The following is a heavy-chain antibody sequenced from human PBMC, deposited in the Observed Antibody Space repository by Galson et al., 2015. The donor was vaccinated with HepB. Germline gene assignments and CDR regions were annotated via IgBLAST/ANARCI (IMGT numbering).Heavy chain of an antibody. CDR3: ARSRSSGRGASDI. Sequence: SLRLSCAASGFTVSSNYMSWVRQAPGKGLEWVSVIYSGGSTYYADSVKGRFTISRDNSKNTLYLQMNSLRAEDTAVYYCARSRSSGRGASDIWGQGTMVTVSS. D-gene: IGHD6-19*01. J-gene: IGHJ3*02. V-gene: IGHV3-53*01. CDR1: GFTVSSNY. CDR2: IYSGGST.